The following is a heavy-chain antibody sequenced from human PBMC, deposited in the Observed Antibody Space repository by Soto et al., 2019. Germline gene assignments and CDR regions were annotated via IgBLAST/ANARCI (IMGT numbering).Heavy chain of an antibody. CDR3: AREVTADAFDI. CDR1: GLTFSRYD. CDR2: ISRSGGSI. Sequence: GSVMRFCASGGLTFSRYDMNLVRQAPGTGPEWLSYISRSGGSISYADSVKGRFTISRDNAKNSLYLQMNSLRAADTAVYYCAREVTADAFDIWGQGTMVTV. D-gene: IGHD2-21*02. J-gene: IGHJ3*02. V-gene: IGHV3-48*03.